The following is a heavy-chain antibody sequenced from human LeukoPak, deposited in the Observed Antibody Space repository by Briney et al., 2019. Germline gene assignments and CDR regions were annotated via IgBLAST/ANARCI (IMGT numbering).Heavy chain of an antibody. CDR1: GGTFSSYA. J-gene: IGHJ4*02. CDR3: ARDFHNYDILTGYYNRGYYFDY. V-gene: IGHV1-69*05. D-gene: IGHD3-9*01. CDR2: IIPIFGTA. Sequence: ASVKVSCKASGGTFSSYAISWLRQAPGQGLEWMGGIIPIFGTANYAQKFQGRVTITTDESTSTAYMELSSLRSEDTAVYYCARDFHNYDILTGYYNRGYYFDYWGQGTLVTVSS.